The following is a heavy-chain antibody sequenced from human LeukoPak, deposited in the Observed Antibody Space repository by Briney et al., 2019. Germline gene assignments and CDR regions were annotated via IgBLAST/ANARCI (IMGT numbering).Heavy chain of an antibody. Sequence: AASVKVSCEASGGTFSSYAISWVRQAPEQGLEWMGGIIPIFGTANYAQKFQGRVTITTDESTSTAYMELSSLRSEDTAVYYCARDRSGSNRWFDPWGQGTLVTVSS. J-gene: IGHJ5*02. D-gene: IGHD2-15*01. CDR3: ARDRSGSNRWFDP. CDR2: IIPIFGTA. V-gene: IGHV1-69*05. CDR1: GGTFSSYA.